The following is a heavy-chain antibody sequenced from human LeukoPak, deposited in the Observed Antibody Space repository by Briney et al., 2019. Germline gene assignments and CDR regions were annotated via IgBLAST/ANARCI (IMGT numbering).Heavy chain of an antibody. CDR1: GFTFSSYA. V-gene: IGHV3-23*01. Sequence: GGSLRPSCAASGFTFSSYAMSWVRQAPGKGLEWVSAISGSGGSTYYADSVKGRFTISRDNSKNTLYLQMNSLRAEDTAVYYCAKEYYYDSSGYFNGGGFFDYWGQGTLVTASS. J-gene: IGHJ4*02. CDR2: ISGSGGST. CDR3: AKEYYYDSSGYFNGGGFFDY. D-gene: IGHD3-22*01.